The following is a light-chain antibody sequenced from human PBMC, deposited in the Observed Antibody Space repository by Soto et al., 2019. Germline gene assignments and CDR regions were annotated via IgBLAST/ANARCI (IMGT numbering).Light chain of an antibody. CDR3: MQGAHWPPT. Sequence: DVVVTQSPLSLPVTLGQPASISCRSSQSLVYSDGNTYLSWFQQRPGQSPRRLIYQVSNRDSGVPDRFSGSGSGTDFTLKISRVEAEDVGVYYCMQGAHWPPTFGQGTRVEIK. CDR1: QSLVYSDGNTY. J-gene: IGKJ1*01. V-gene: IGKV2-30*01. CDR2: QVS.